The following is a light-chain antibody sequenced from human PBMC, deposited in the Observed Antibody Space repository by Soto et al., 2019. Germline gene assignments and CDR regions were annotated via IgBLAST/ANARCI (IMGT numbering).Light chain of an antibody. CDR2: ADS. CDR3: CSYAGGATYV. V-gene: IGLV2-23*01. J-gene: IGLJ1*01. CDR1: SSDVGGYNL. Sequence: QSVLTQPASVSGSPGQSITISCTGTSSDVGGYNLVSWYQHHPGKVPKLIISADSKRPSGVSNRFAGSKSGITASLTISGLQPDDEADYYCCSYAGGATYVFGTGTKVTVL.